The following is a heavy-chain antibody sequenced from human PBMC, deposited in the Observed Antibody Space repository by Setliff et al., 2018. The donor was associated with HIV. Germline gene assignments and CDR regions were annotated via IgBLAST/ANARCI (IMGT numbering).Heavy chain of an antibody. D-gene: IGHD3-3*01. CDR1: GYTFTASY. J-gene: IGHJ4*02. CDR3: ATSTSRFFWNGFYQGGFGSRNSHSFEN. CDR2: MHPNSGAT. Sequence: ASVKVSCKTSGYTFTASYLHWVRQAPGQGLQWMGWMHPNSGATKYAQKFRDRVPLTGDTSIRTASRELSSLKSDDTAMYYCATSTSRFFWNGFYQGGFGSRNSHSFENWGQGTLVTVSS. V-gene: IGHV1-2*02.